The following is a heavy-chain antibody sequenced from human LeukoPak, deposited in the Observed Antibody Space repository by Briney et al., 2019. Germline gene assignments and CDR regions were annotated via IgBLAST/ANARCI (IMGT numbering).Heavy chain of an antibody. D-gene: IGHD3-22*01. CDR1: GGSISSYY. Sequence: SETLSLTCTVSGGSISSYYWSWIRQPPGKGLEWIGYIYYSGSTNYNPSLKSRVTISVDTSKNQFSPKLSSVTAADTAVYYCARHYYYGSSGYYSNWFDPWGQGTLVTVSS. CDR2: IYYSGST. J-gene: IGHJ5*02. V-gene: IGHV4-59*08. CDR3: ARHYYYGSSGYYSNWFDP.